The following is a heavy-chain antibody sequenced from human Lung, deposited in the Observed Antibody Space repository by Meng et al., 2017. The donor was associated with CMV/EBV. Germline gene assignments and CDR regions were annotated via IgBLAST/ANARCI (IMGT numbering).Heavy chain of an antibody. CDR1: GGCVSSSYHY. CDR3: ARATVPHISYIDC. V-gene: IGHV4-30-4*01. D-gene: IGHD4-17*01. CDR2: IYHSGSS. Sequence: SGGCVSSSYHYWKWIRQPPGKGREWIGYIYHSGSSYYNPSLRSRVSMSVDTSKNQFSLKVSSLTAADSAVYYCARATVPHISYIDCWGQGTLVTVSS. J-gene: IGHJ4*02.